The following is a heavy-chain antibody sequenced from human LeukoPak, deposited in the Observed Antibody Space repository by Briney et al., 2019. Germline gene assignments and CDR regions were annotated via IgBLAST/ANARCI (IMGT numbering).Heavy chain of an antibody. CDR1: GFTFSTYA. V-gene: IGHV3-23*01. CDR3: AKDLQWGDYYYGMDV. CDR2: ISGSGGST. J-gene: IGHJ6*02. Sequence: QPGGSLRLSCAASGFTFSTYAMSWVRQAPGKGLEWVSAISGSGGSTYHADSVKGRFTISRDNSKNTLYLQMNSLRAKDTAVYYCAKDLQWGDYYYGMDVWGQGTTVTVSS. D-gene: IGHD1-26*01.